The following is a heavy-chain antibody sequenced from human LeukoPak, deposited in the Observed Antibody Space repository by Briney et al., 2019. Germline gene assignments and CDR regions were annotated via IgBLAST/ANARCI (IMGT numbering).Heavy chain of an antibody. J-gene: IGHJ4*02. CDR3: AKDWYSRSGCLDY. V-gene: IGHV3-30*02. Sequence: GGSLRLSCAASGFTFSSYGMHWVRQAPGKGLEWVAFIRYDGSNKYYADSVKGRFTISRDNSKNTLYLQMNSLRAEDTAVYYCAKDWYSRSGCLDYWGQGTLVTVSS. D-gene: IGHD3-3*01. CDR1: GFTFSSYG. CDR2: IRYDGSNK.